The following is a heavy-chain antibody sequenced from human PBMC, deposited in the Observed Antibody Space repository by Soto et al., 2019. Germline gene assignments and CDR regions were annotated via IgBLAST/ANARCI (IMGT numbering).Heavy chain of an antibody. CDR2: IYYSGST. Sequence: SETLSLTCTVSGGSISIYYWSWIRHPPGKGLEWIGYIYYSGSTNYNPSLKSRVTISVDTSKNQFSLKLSSVTAADTAVYYCATGSSGYDFWSGYYDAFDIWGQGTMVTVSS. D-gene: IGHD3-3*01. J-gene: IGHJ3*02. CDR1: GGSISIYY. CDR3: ATGSSGYDFWSGYYDAFDI. V-gene: IGHV4-59*01.